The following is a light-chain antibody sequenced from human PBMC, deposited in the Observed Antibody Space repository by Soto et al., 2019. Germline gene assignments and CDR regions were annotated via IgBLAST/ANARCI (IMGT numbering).Light chain of an antibody. V-gene: IGKV3-20*01. Sequence: EIVLTPSAGTLLLTPGERATLSCRASQSVNSDYLAWFQQTPGQAPGLLIYGASTRTPGIPDRFSGSGSGTDFTLTISRLEPEDFAVYYCKQYGSLSWTFSQGTKV. CDR3: KQYGSLSWT. J-gene: IGKJ1*01. CDR2: GAS. CDR1: QSVNSDY.